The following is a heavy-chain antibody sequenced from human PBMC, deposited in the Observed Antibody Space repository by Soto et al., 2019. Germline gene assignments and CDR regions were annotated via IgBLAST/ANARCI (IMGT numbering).Heavy chain of an antibody. J-gene: IGHJ4*02. CDR3: ARLVGSATIKGRLDY. D-gene: IGHD5-12*01. Sequence: GGSLRLSCAASGFTFSSYSMNWVRQAPGKGLEWVSSISSSSSYIYYADSVKGRFTISRDNAKNSLYLQMNSLRAEDTAVYYCARLVGSATIKGRLDYWGQGTLVTVSS. CDR1: GFTFSSYS. CDR2: ISSSSSYI. V-gene: IGHV3-21*01.